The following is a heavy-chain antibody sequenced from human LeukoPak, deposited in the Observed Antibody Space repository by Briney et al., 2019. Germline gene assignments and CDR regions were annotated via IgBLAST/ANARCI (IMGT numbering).Heavy chain of an antibody. CDR1: GFTFSSYS. CDR2: IKEDGSEK. CDR3: AREYCTKGVCYTTSFDC. Sequence: PGGSLRLSCAASGFTFSSYSMNWVRQTPGKGLEWVANIKEDGSEKYYVDSVKGRFTVSRDNAKNSLYLQMNSLRAEDTAVYYCAREYCTKGVCYTTSFDCWGQGTLVTVSS. J-gene: IGHJ4*02. V-gene: IGHV3-7*01. D-gene: IGHD2-8*01.